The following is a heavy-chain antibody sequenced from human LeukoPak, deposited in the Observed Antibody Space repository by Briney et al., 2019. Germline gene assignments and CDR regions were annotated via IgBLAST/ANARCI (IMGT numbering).Heavy chain of an antibody. V-gene: IGHV1-18*01. Sequence: ASVKVSCKPCGYTFPNYGISWVRQAPGQGLEWMGWISAYNANTYYAQKLQGSVTMTTETSTSTAYMEMRSLRSDDTAVYCCSRYFYSSPDYWGQGTLVTVSS. CDR2: ISAYNANT. CDR1: GYTFPNYG. J-gene: IGHJ4*02. D-gene: IGHD6-13*01. CDR3: SRYFYSSPDY.